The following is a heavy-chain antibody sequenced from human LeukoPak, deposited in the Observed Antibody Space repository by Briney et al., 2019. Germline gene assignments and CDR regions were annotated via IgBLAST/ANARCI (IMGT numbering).Heavy chain of an antibody. V-gene: IGHV1-18*01. CDR2: ISAYNGNT. J-gene: IGHJ6*03. D-gene: IGHD3-22*01. Sequence: GESLKISCKASGYTFTSYGISWVRQAPGQGLKWMGWISAYNGNTNYAQKLQGRVTMTTDTSTSTAYMELRSLRSDDTAVYYCAREGSRQGYYYDSSAPPYMDVWGKGTTVTVSS. CDR3: AREGSRQGYYYDSSAPPYMDV. CDR1: GYTFTSYG.